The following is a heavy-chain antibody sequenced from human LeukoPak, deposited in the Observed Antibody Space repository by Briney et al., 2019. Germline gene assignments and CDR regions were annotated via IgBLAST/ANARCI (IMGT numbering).Heavy chain of an antibody. J-gene: IGHJ4*02. CDR1: GGTFSSYA. D-gene: IGHD7-27*01. CDR3: ARDRVHWGSPSDKTPIDY. CDR2: IIPIFGTA. Sequence: ASVKVSCKASGGTFSSYAISWVRQAPGQGLEWMGRIIPIFGTANYAQKFQGRVTITADKSTSTAYMELSSLRSEDTAVYYYARDRVHWGSPSDKTPIDYWGQGTLVTVSS. V-gene: IGHV1-69*06.